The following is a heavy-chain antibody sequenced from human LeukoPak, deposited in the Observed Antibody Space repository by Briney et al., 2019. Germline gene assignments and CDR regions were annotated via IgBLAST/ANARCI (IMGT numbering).Heavy chain of an antibody. Sequence: GGSVKVSCKASGGTFSSYAISWVRQAPGQGLAWMGRIIPILGIANYAQKFQGRVTITADKSTSTAYMELSSLRSEDTAVYYCARENVRDGYNSAYWGQGTLVTVSS. V-gene: IGHV1-69*04. CDR2: IIPILGIA. D-gene: IGHD5-12*01. CDR3: ARENVRDGYNSAY. CDR1: GGTFSSYA. J-gene: IGHJ4*02.